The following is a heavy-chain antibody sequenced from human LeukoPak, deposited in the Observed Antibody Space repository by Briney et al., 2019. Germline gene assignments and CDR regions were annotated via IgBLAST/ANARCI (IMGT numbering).Heavy chain of an antibody. J-gene: IGHJ6*02. CDR2: IYHSGST. Sequence: PSGTLSLTCAVSGGSITSDNWWTWVRQPPGKGLEWIGAIYHSGSTDYNPSLKGRVTISVDKSKNQFSLRLNSVTAADTAVYFCARDRDGMGVWGQGTTVTVSS. CDR1: GGSITSDNW. V-gene: IGHV4-4*02. CDR3: ARDRDGMGV.